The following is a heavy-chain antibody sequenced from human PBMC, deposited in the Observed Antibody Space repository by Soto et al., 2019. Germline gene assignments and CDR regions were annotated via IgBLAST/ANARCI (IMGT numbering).Heavy chain of an antibody. CDR3: ARDRTVLGYCSSTSCYTYYGMDV. J-gene: IGHJ6*02. CDR2: IIPIFGTA. Sequence: ASVKVSCKASGGTFSSYAISWVRQAPGQGLEWMGGIIPIFGTANYAQKFQGRVTITADESTSTAYMELSSLRSEDTAVYYCARDRTVLGYCSSTSCYTYYGMDVWGQGTTVTVSS. V-gene: IGHV1-69*13. D-gene: IGHD2-2*02. CDR1: GGTFSSYA.